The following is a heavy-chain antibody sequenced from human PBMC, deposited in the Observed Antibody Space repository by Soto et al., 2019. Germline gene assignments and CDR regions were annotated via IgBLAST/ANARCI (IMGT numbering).Heavy chain of an antibody. CDR3: ARDRSYDYVWGSYRSRAFDI. CDR2: IYYSGST. V-gene: IGHV4-30-4*01. D-gene: IGHD3-16*02. J-gene: IGHJ3*02. CDR1: GGSISSGDYY. Sequence: SETLSLTCTVSGGSISSGDYYWSWIRQPPGKGLEWIGYIYYSGSTYYNPSLKSRVTISVDTSKNQSSLKLSSVTATDTAVYYCARDRSYDYVWGSYRSRAFDIWGQGTMVTVSS.